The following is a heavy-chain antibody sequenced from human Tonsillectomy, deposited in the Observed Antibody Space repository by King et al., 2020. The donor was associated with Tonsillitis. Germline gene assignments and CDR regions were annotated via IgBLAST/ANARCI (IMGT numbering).Heavy chain of an antibody. Sequence: DVQLVESGGGLVQPGGSLRLSCAASGFTFSSYAMSWVRQAPGKGLEWVSTIVRSGDSTYYSDSVRGRVTISRDNSKNTLYLQMNSLRAEDTAVYYCSRDGGGYDAWGQGTLVTVSS. V-gene: IGHV3-23*04. CDR2: IVRSGDST. J-gene: IGHJ5*02. D-gene: IGHD5-12*01. CDR3: SRDGGGYDA. CDR1: GFTFSSYA.